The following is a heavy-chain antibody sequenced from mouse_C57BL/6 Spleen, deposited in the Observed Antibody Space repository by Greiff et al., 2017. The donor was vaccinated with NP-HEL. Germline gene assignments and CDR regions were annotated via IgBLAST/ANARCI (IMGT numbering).Heavy chain of an antibody. V-gene: IGHV2-2*01. CDR3: ARGGNYGRAMDY. Sequence: VKLVESGPGLVQPSQSLSITCTVSGFSLTSYGVHWVRQSPGKGLEWLGVIWSGGSTDYNAAFISRLSISKDNSKSQVFFKMNSLQADDTAIYYCARGGNYGRAMDYWGQGTSVTVSS. CDR1: GFSLTSYG. CDR2: IWSGGST. D-gene: IGHD2-1*01. J-gene: IGHJ4*01.